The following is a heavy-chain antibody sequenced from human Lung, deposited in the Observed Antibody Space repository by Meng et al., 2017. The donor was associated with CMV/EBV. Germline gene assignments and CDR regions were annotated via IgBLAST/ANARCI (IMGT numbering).Heavy chain of an antibody. Sequence: GESLKISCAASGFTFSNAWMSWVRQVPGKGLEWVGRIESYSEGGTTEYAAPAEGRFTISRDDSKKRVFLHMNRLKNEDTAVYYCTTDMAGTITNGRGGITHSDYWGQGXLVTVSS. V-gene: IGHV3-15*04. CDR2: IESYSEGGTT. J-gene: IGHJ4*02. CDR3: TTDMAGTITNGRGGITHSDY. CDR1: GFTFSNAW. D-gene: IGHD1-14*01.